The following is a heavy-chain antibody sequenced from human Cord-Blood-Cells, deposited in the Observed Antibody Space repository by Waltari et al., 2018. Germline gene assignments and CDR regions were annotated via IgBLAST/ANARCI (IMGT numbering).Heavy chain of an antibody. CDR2: IYYSGST. J-gene: IGHJ4*02. CDR3: ARIVVVTAIDY. D-gene: IGHD2-21*02. Sequence: QLQLQESGPGLVTPSETLSLTCTVSGGSISISSYYWGWIRQPPGKGLEWIGSIYYSGSTYYNPSLKSRVTISVDTSKNQFSLKLSSVTAADTAVYYCARIVVVTAIDYWGQGTLVTVSS. CDR1: GGSISISSYY. V-gene: IGHV4-39*07.